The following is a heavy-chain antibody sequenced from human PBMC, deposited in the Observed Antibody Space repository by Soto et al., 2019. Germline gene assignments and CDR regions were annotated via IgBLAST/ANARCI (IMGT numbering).Heavy chain of an antibody. Sequence: QVQLVQSGAGVKKPGSSVKVSCKASGGTFSSYAISWVRQAPGQGLEWMGGIIPIFGTANYAQKFQGRVTITADESTSTAYMELSSLRSEDTAVYYCARGVNPAQRHSGYDWRGYYYYGMDVWGQGTTVTVSS. V-gene: IGHV1-69*01. CDR3: ARGVNPAQRHSGYDWRGYYYYGMDV. CDR1: GGTFSSYA. J-gene: IGHJ6*02. CDR2: IIPIFGTA. D-gene: IGHD5-12*01.